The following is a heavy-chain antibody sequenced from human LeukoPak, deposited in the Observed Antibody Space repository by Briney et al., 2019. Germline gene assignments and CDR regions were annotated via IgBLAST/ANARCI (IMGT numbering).Heavy chain of an antibody. V-gene: IGHV1-18*01. J-gene: IGHJ6*02. CDR1: GYTFTSYG. Sequence: ASVKVSCKASGYTFTSYGISWVRQAPGQGLEWMGWISAYNGNTNYAQKLQGRVTMTTDTSTSTAYMELRSLRSDDTAVYYCARDRRFLEWLLLGHYYYGMDVWGQGTTVTVSS. D-gene: IGHD3-3*01. CDR2: ISAYNGNT. CDR3: ARDRRFLEWLLLGHYYYGMDV.